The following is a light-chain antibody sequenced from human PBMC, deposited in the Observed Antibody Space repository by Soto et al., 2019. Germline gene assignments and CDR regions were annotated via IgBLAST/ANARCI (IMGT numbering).Light chain of an antibody. CDR1: QTISTS. CDR2: KAS. J-gene: IGKJ1*01. Sequence: DLPITQSPSTLSASVGDRVTITCRATQTISTSLAWYQKIQGRAPTLLIYKASILDTGVPSRFRGSGSGTEFTITISRLKPDDVEVYECHQRQSWPRTFGQGTKVDIK. V-gene: IGKV1-5*03. CDR3: HQRQSWPRT.